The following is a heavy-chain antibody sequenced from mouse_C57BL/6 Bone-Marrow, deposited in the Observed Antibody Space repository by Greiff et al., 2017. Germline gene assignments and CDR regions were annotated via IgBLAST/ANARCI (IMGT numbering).Heavy chain of an antibody. Sequence: EVKLVESEGGLVQPGSSMKLSCTASGLTFSDYYMAWVRQVPEKGLEWVANINYDGSSTYYLDSLKSRFIISRDNAKNILYLQMSSLKSEDTATYYCAILRRYYYAMDYWGQGTSVTVSS. D-gene: IGHD2-4*01. J-gene: IGHJ4*01. CDR1: GLTFSDYY. CDR2: INYDGSST. CDR3: AILRRYYYAMDY. V-gene: IGHV5-16*01.